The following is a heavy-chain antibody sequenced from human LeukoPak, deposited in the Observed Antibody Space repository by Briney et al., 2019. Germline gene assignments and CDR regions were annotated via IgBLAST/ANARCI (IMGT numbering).Heavy chain of an antibody. CDR2: VYYSGST. CDR1: GGSINSYY. CDR3: ARYSSSWYYFDY. D-gene: IGHD6-13*01. Sequence: SETLSLTCTVSGGSINSYYWIFIRQPPGKGLEWIGYVYYSGSTNYNPSLKSRVTISVDTSKNQFSLSLSSVTAADTAVYYCARYSSSWYYFDYWGQGTLVTVSS. V-gene: IGHV4-59*01. J-gene: IGHJ4*02.